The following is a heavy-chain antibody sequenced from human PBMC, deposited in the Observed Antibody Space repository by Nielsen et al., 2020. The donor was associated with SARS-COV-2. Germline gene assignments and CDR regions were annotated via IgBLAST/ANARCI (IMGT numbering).Heavy chain of an antibody. J-gene: IGHJ4*02. V-gene: IGHV3-64D*09. CDR1: GFTFSSYA. CDR3: VKGEPEWELLTYFDY. D-gene: IGHD1-26*01. Sequence: GESLKISCSASGFTFSSYAMHWVRQAPGKGLEYVSAISSNGGSTYYADSVKGRFTISRDNSKNTLYLQMSRLRAEDTAVYYCVKGEPEWELLTYFDYWGQGTLVTVSS. CDR2: ISSNGGST.